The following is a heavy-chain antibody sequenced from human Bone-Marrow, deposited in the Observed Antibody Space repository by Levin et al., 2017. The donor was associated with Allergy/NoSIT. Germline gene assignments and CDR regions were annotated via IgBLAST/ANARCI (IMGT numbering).Heavy chain of an antibody. V-gene: IGHV3-11*01. J-gene: IGHJ6*02. CDR1: GFTFSDYY. CDR2: ISSSGSSI. CDR3: ARPRSLYYGLDV. Sequence: GESLKISCAASGFTFSDYYMSWIRQAPGKGLEWVSYISSSGSSIYYADSVKGRFTISRENAKNSLYLQMNSLSAEDTAVYYCARPRSLYYGLDVWGQGTTVTVSS.